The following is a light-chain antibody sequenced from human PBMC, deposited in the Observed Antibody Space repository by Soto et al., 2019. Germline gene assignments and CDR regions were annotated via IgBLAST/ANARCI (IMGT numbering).Light chain of an antibody. V-gene: IGKV1-39*01. CDR3: QQSSSNPWT. CDR1: QSISTY. Sequence: DIQMNPAPSFLSASVGDRVTITCPASQSISTYLNWYHQKPGKAPNLLIYAASSLQSGVPSRFSGSGSGTDFTLTISSLQPEDFATYYCQQSSSNPWTFGQGTKVEIK. J-gene: IGKJ1*01. CDR2: AAS.